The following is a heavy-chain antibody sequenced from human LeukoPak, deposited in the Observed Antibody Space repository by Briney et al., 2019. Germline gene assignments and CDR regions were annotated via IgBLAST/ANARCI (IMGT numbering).Heavy chain of an antibody. J-gene: IGHJ1*01. V-gene: IGHV3-21*01. CDR1: GFTFSSYS. CDR2: ISSSSSYI. D-gene: IGHD2-15*01. Sequence: GGSLRLSCAASGFTFSSYSMNWVRQAPGKGLEWVSSISSSSSYIYYADSVKGRFTISRDNAKNSLYLQMNSLRAEDTAVYYCVRDRREPGYCSGGSCYPEYFQHWGQGTLVTVSS. CDR3: VRDRREPGYCSGGSCYPEYFQH.